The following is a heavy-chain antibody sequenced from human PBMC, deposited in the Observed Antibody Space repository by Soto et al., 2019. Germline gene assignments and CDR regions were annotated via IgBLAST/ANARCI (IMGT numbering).Heavy chain of an antibody. V-gene: IGHV3-30-3*01. CDR2: ISHNDEPKI. D-gene: IGHD3-10*01. J-gene: IGHJ4*01. CDR3: ARGVRAETYYNAFDY. CDR1: GFSFKNYA. Sequence: QVQLVESGGGVVQPGSSLRLSCAASGFSFKNYAFHSVRQAPGKGLEWVALISHNDEPKIFYADSVQGRFTISRDNFKNTVYLQMNSLRDEDTAVYHCARGVRAETYYNAFDYWGQGTQVTVSS.